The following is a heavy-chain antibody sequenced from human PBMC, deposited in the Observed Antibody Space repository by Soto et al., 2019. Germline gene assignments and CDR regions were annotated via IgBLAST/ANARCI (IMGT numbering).Heavy chain of an antibody. D-gene: IGHD2-2*01. CDR2: IIPIFHTA. V-gene: IGHV1-69*01. CDR3: ASDKNSVIVPAAEYHDYHGLDV. Sequence: QVQLVQSGAEVKKPGSSVKVSCKASGGIFSSYGINWVRQAPGQGLEWMGGIIPIFHTANYAQKFQGRVTITADESTNTVYMELRSLRSEDTAVYYCASDKNSVIVPAAEYHDYHGLDVWGQGTTVTVTS. J-gene: IGHJ6*02. CDR1: GGIFSSYG.